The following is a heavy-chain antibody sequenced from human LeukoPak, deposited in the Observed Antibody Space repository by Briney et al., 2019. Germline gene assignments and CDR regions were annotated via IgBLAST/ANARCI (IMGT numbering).Heavy chain of an antibody. CDR3: ARAYSSSSGRDAFDS. J-gene: IGHJ3*02. CDR2: ISSSSSTI. CDR1: GFTFNSYN. D-gene: IGHD6-6*01. V-gene: IGHV3-48*02. Sequence: GSLRLSCAASGFTFNSYNMNWVRQAPGKGLEWVSYISSSSSTIYYADSVKGRFTISRDSAKTSLFPQMNSLRDEDTAVYYCARAYSSSSGRDAFDSWGLGTLVAVSS.